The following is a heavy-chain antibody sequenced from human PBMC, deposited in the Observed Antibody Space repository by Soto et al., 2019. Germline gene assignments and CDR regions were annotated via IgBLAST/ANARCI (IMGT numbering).Heavy chain of an antibody. CDR2: INHSGST. J-gene: IGHJ6*03. V-gene: IGHV4-34*01. CDR3: ARIRITMVRGVNLHYYYMDV. D-gene: IGHD3-10*01. Sequence: QVQLQQWGAGLLKPSETLSLTCAVYGGSFSGYYWSWIRQPPGKGLEWIGEINHSGSTNYNPSLKSRVTISVDTSKNQFSLKLSSVTAADTAVYYCARIRITMVRGVNLHYYYMDVWGKGTTVTVSS. CDR1: GGSFSGYY.